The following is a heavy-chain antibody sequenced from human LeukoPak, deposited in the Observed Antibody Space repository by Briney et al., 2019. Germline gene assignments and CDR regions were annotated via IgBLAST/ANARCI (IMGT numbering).Heavy chain of an antibody. Sequence: ASVKVSCKASGYTFTSYAMNWVRQAPGQGLEWMGWINTNTGDPTYAQGFTGRFVFSLDTSVSTAYLQISSLKAEDTAVYYCARDQDVVVVAANGFDPWGQGTLVTVSS. D-gene: IGHD2-15*01. CDR1: GYTFTSYA. V-gene: IGHV7-4-1*02. J-gene: IGHJ5*02. CDR2: INTNTGDP. CDR3: ARDQDVVVVAANGFDP.